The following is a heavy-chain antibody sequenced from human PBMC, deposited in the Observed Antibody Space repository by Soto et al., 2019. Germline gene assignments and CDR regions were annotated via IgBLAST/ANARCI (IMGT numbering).Heavy chain of an antibody. Sequence: GGSLRLSCAASGFTFSSYSMNWVRQAPGKGLEWVSSISSSSSYIYYADSVKGRFTISRDNAKNSLYLQMNSLRAEDTAVYYCASDYYDCSGYLALLDYWGQGTLVTVSS. D-gene: IGHD3-22*01. CDR3: ASDYYDCSGYLALLDY. CDR1: GFTFSSYS. CDR2: ISSSSSYI. J-gene: IGHJ4*02. V-gene: IGHV3-21*01.